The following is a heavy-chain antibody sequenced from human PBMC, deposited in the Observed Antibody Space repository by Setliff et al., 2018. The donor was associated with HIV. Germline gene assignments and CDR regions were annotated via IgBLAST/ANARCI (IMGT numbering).Heavy chain of an antibody. J-gene: IGHJ3*02. D-gene: IGHD3-22*01. CDR3: ARQGAGYYYDSSDYYTGNGFDM. V-gene: IGHV4-39*07. CDR2: LFYTGST. CDR1: GDSITSRNYH. Sequence: SETLSLTCAVSGDSITSRNYHWDWVRQPPGKGLEWIGSLFYTGSTSCNPSLKSRVTISGDTSKNQFFLNLTSVTAADTAIYYCARQGAGYYYDSSDYYTGNGFDMWGQGTMVTVSS.